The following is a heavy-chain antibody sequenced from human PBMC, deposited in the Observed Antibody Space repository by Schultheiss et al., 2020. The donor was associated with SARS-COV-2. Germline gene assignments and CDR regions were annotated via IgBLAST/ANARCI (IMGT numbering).Heavy chain of an antibody. Sequence: ASVKVSCKASGYTFTSYGISWVRQAPGQGLEWMGWISAYNGNTNYAQKLQGRVTMTTDTSTSTAYMELRSLRSEDTAVYYCARARTYSSSSSWFDPWGQGTLVTVSS. CDR1: GYTFTSYG. CDR3: ARARTYSSSSSWFDP. V-gene: IGHV1-18*01. J-gene: IGHJ5*02. CDR2: ISAYNGNT. D-gene: IGHD6-6*01.